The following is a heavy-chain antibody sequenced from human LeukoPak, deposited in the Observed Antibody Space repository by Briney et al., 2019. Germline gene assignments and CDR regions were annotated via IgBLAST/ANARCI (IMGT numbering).Heavy chain of an antibody. V-gene: IGHV4-59*01. D-gene: IGHD1-26*01. J-gene: IGHJ3*02. CDR3: ARESSGESGKYYAFDI. CDR2: VYYSGST. CDR1: GGSFSSYY. Sequence: PSETLSLTCSVSGGSFSSYYWSWIRQPPGKGLEWIGNVYYSGSTNYNPSLKSRVTISIATSKNQFSLKLSSVTAADTAVYYCARESSGESGKYYAFDIWGQGTMVTVSA.